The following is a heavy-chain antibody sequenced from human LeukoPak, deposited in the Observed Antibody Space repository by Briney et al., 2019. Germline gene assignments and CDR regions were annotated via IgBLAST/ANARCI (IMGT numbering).Heavy chain of an antibody. D-gene: IGHD2-2*01. J-gene: IGHJ3*02. V-gene: IGHV1-24*01. CDR1: GYTLTELS. CDR3: ATGGKPRGCVVVPAAIGGAPMGGGGVGFDI. CDR2: FDPEDGET. Sequence: ASVKVSCKVSGYTLTELSMHWVRQAPGKGLEWMGGFDPEDGETIYAQKFQGRVTMPGDTSTDTAWMELINLRSEDMAVYYCATGGKPRGCVVVPAAIGGAPMGGGGVGFDIWVQGTMVA.